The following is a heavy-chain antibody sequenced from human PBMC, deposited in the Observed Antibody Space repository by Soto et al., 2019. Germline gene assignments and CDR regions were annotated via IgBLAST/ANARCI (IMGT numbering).Heavy chain of an antibody. J-gene: IGHJ4*02. CDR3: AAEKTDYYDRSGYYKTFDY. D-gene: IGHD3-22*01. Sequence: SVKVSFKACGFTFTSSAVQWVRQARGQRLEWIGWIVVGSGNTNYAQKFQERVTITRDMSTSTAYMELSSLGSEDTAVYYCAAEKTDYYDRSGYYKTFDYWGQGTLVTVSS. V-gene: IGHV1-58*01. CDR1: GFTFTSSA. CDR2: IVVGSGNT.